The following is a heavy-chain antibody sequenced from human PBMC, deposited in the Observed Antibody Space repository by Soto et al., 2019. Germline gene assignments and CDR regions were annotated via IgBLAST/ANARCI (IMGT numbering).Heavy chain of an antibody. J-gene: IGHJ4*02. Sequence: GGSLRLSCAASGLTFSNAWMNWVRQATGKGLEWVGRIKSKTDGGTTDYAAPVKGRFTISRDDSKNTLYLQMNSLKTEDTAVYYCTTTPPHHYSNSRFDYWGQGTLVTVSS. V-gene: IGHV3-15*07. CDR2: IKSKTDGGTT. CDR3: TTTPPHHYSNSRFDY. D-gene: IGHD4-4*01. CDR1: GLTFSNAW.